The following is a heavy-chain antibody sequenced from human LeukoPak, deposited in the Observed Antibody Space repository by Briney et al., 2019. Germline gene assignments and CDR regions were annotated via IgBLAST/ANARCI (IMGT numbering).Heavy chain of an antibody. CDR1: GGSISSYY. V-gene: IGHV4-4*07. Sequence: PSETLSLTCTVSGGSISSYYWSWIRQPAGKGLEWIGRIYTSGSTNYNPSLKSRVTMSVDTSKNQFSLKLSSVTAADTAVYYCARTFWSVTVTTHYYYYMDVWGKGTTVTVSS. D-gene: IGHD4-17*01. J-gene: IGHJ6*03. CDR3: ARTFWSVTVTTHYYYYMDV. CDR2: IYTSGST.